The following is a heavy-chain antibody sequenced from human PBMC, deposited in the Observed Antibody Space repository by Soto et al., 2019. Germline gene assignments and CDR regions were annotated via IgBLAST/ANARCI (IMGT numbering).Heavy chain of an antibody. J-gene: IGHJ6*02. Sequence: EVQLLESGGGLVQPGGSLRLSCAASGFTFSTYPMVWVRQAPGKRLEAVSSISTSGDRTYHKDSVKGRFTISRDNSKNTVDLQMNSLRPEDTAVYYCAKILSTVTSYYYGMDAWGQGTTVTVSS. D-gene: IGHD4-17*01. CDR2: ISTSGDRT. CDR3: AKILSTVTSYYYGMDA. CDR1: GFTFSTYP. V-gene: IGHV3-23*01.